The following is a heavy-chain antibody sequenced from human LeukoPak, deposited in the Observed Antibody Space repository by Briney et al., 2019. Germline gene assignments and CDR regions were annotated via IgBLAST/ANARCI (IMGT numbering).Heavy chain of an antibody. J-gene: IGHJ4*02. D-gene: IGHD4-23*01. V-gene: IGHV4-34*01. Sequence: PSETLSLTCAVYGGSFSGYYWSWIRQPPGKGLEWIGEINHSGSTNYNPSLKSRVTISVDTSKNQFSLKLSSVTAVDTAVYYCARDGGATVVTRPFDYWGQGTLVTVSS. CDR3: ARDGGATVVTRPFDY. CDR1: GGSFSGYY. CDR2: INHSGST.